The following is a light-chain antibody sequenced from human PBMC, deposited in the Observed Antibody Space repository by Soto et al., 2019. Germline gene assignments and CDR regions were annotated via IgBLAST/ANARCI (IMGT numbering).Light chain of an antibody. CDR2: LGS. V-gene: IGKV2-28*01. CDR1: QSLLHRNGYNY. CDR3: MQALQTPIT. Sequence: DIVMTQSPLSLPVTPGEPASISCRSSQSLLHRNGYNYLDWYLQKPGQSPQFLIYLGSNRASGVPDRLSGSGSGTDFTLKISRVEAEDVGVYYCMQALQTPITFGQGTRLEIK. J-gene: IGKJ5*01.